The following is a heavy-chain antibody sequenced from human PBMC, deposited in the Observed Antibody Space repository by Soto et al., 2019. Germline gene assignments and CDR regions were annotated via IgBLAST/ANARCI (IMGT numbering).Heavy chain of an antibody. Sequence: QVQLQESGPGLVKTSGTLSLTCAVSGGSISSSNWWSWVLQPPGKGLEWIGEMYHSGSTNYNPSLKSRVTISVDKSKTQFSRKLSSVTAADTAVYYCARTLAAAGHLDYWGQGTLVTVSS. V-gene: IGHV4-4*02. CDR2: MYHSGST. CDR3: ARTLAAAGHLDY. D-gene: IGHD6-13*01. CDR1: GGSISSSNW. J-gene: IGHJ4*02.